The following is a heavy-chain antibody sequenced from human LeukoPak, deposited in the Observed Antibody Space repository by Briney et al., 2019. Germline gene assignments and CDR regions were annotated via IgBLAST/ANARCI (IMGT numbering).Heavy chain of an antibody. D-gene: IGHD5-24*01. CDR2: IHPSGTT. V-gene: IGHV4-31*03. J-gene: IGHJ4*02. CDR3: ARGQDAFKTGY. CDR1: GSLTSGYYY. Sequence: SETLSLTCTVSGSLTSGYYYWSWIRPHPGKGLEWIGFIHPSGTTDYNPSLMSRVTMSLATSQNQFSLKLTSVTAADTAIYYCARGQDAFKTGYWGQGTLVTVSS.